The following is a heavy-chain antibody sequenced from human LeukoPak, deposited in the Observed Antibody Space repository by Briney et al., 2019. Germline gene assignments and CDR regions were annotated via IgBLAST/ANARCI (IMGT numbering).Heavy chain of an antibody. CDR1: GFTFSGYG. D-gene: IGHD5-18*01. Sequence: GRSLRLSCAASGFTFSGYGMHWVRQAPGKGLEWVAVISYDGSNKYYADSVKGRFTISRDNSKNTLYLQMNSLRAEDTAVYYCAKGGDTGYSYGPHYFDYWGQGTLVTVSS. V-gene: IGHV3-30*18. J-gene: IGHJ4*02. CDR2: ISYDGSNK. CDR3: AKGGDTGYSYGPHYFDY.